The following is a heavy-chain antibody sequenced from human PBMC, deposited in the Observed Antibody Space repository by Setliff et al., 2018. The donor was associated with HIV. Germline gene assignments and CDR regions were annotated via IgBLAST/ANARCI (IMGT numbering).Heavy chain of an antibody. D-gene: IGHD6-19*01. J-gene: IGHJ4*02. Sequence: GGSLRLSCAASGFNFNNHAMHWVRQAPGKGLEWVAVISYDGSNKYYADSVKGRFTISRDNSKNTLFLQMNSLRTEDTAVYYCAKNFYSSPWSPLDYWGQGTLVTVSS. CDR1: GFNFNNHA. V-gene: IGHV3-30*16. CDR2: ISYDGSNK. CDR3: AKNFYSSPWSPLDY.